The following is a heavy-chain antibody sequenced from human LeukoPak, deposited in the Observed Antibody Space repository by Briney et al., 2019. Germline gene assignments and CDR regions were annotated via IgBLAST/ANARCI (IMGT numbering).Heavy chain of an antibody. Sequence: SETLSLTCTVSGVSIRNYYWSWIRQPPGKGLEWIGYISYSGSTDYNPSLKSRVAMSGDTSKNQFSVKLTSVTAADTAVYYCARGTVAAGNTGGFDWFDPWGQGTLVTVSS. CDR2: ISYSGST. D-gene: IGHD6-13*01. CDR3: ARGTVAAGNTGGFDWFDP. J-gene: IGHJ5*02. CDR1: GVSIRNYY. V-gene: IGHV4-59*01.